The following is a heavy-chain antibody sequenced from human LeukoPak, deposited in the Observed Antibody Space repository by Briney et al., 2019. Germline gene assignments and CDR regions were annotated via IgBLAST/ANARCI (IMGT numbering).Heavy chain of an antibody. D-gene: IGHD3-22*01. CDR2: INHSGST. Sequence: SETLSLTCAVYGGSFSGYYWSWIRQPPGKGLEWIGEINHSGSTNYNPSLKSRVTISVDTSKNQFSLKLSSVTAADTAVYYCARRPTHAYYYDSSGYPLGNWFDPWGQGTLVTVSS. V-gene: IGHV4-34*01. CDR1: GGSFSGYY. CDR3: ARRPTHAYYYDSSGYPLGNWFDP. J-gene: IGHJ5*02.